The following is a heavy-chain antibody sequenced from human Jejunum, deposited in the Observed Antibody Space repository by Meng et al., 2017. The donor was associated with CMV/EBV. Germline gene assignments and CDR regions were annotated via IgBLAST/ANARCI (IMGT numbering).Heavy chain of an antibody. CDR2: MHHSGGT. Sequence: VSGGSIISSYVWIWVRQPPGKGLEWIGEMHHSGGTNHNPSLKGRVTISIDKSRNQFSLNLISVTAADTAVYYCARLPVGDTRHHFDSWGQGTLVTVSS. J-gene: IGHJ4*02. CDR1: GGSIISSYV. D-gene: IGHD2-15*01. CDR3: ARLPVGDTRHHFDS. V-gene: IGHV4-4*02.